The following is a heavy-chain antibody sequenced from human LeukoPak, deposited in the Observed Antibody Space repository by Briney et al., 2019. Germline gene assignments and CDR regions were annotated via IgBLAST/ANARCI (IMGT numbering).Heavy chain of an antibody. J-gene: IGHJ3*02. CDR3: ARDPEYYYDSSGVGPAFDI. D-gene: IGHD3-22*01. Sequence: SETLSLTCTVSGGSISSSSYYWGWIRQPPGKGLEWIGSIYYSGSTYYNPSLKSRVTISVDTSKNQFSLKLSSVTAADTAVYYCARDPEYYYDSSGVGPAFDIWGQGTMVTVSS. CDR2: IYYSGST. V-gene: IGHV4-39*07. CDR1: GGSISSSSYY.